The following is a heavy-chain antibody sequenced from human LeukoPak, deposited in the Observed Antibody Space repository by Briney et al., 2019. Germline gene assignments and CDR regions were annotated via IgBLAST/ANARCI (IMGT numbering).Heavy chain of an antibody. CDR3: ARDRHAVVVITGFDY. CDR1: GFDFSTYS. D-gene: IGHD3-22*01. CDR2: ISGSSTYK. Sequence: AGGPLRLSCEVSGFDFSTYSMNWVRQAPGKGLEWVSSISGSSTYKFYADSVKGRFTISRDNAKNSLYLQMNSLRAEDTAVYYCARDRHAVVVITGFDYWGQGTLVTVSS. V-gene: IGHV3-21*01. J-gene: IGHJ4*02.